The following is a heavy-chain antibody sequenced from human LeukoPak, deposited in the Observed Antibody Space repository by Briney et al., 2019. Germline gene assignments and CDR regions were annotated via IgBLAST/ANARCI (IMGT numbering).Heavy chain of an antibody. CDR2: IYYSGST. CDR3: ARVADYTRYYYYYMDV. J-gene: IGHJ6*03. CDR1: GGSISSYY. V-gene: IGHV4-59*01. Sequence: SETLSLTCTVSGGSISSYYWSWIRQPPGKGLEWIGYIYYSGSTNYNPSLKSRVTISVDTSKNRFSLKLSSVTAADTAVYYCARVADYTRYYYYYMDVWGKGTTVTISS. D-gene: IGHD2-2*02.